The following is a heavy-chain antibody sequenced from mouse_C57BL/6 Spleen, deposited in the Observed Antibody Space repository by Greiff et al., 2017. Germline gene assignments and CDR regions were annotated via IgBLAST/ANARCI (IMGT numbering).Heavy chain of an antibody. J-gene: IGHJ4*01. Sequence: DVLLVESGGGLVKPGASLKLSCAASGFTFSDYGMHWVRQAPGKGLEWVAYISSGSSTIYYADTVKGRFTISRDNAKNTLFLQMTSLRAEDTAMYYWAGDGSYAMDFWGQGTSVTVSS. CDR1: GFTFSDYG. D-gene: IGHD2-3*01. V-gene: IGHV5-17*01. CDR2: ISSGSSTI. CDR3: AGDGSYAMDF.